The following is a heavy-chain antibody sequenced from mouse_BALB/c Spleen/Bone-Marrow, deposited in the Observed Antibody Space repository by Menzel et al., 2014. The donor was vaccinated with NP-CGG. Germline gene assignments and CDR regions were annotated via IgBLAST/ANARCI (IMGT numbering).Heavy chain of an antibody. CDR2: IDPANGNT. V-gene: IGHV14-3*02. Sequence: EVQLQQSGAELVKPGASVKLSCTASGFNIKDTYMHWVKQRPEQGLEWIGRIDPANGNTKYDPKFQGKATITADTSSNTAYLQLSSLTSEDTAVYYCVSYYYGSYFDSWGQGTTLTVSS. D-gene: IGHD1-1*01. J-gene: IGHJ2*01. CDR3: VSYYYGSYFDS. CDR1: GFNIKDTY.